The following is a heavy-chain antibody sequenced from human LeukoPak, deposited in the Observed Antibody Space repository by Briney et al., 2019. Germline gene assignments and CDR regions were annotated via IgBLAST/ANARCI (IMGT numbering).Heavy chain of an antibody. CDR3: TRVRSSSWYDY. CDR2: ISGDGTTT. CDR1: GFTFSTSW. J-gene: IGHJ4*02. V-gene: IGHV3-74*01. D-gene: IGHD6-13*01. Sequence: GGSLRLSCATSGFTFSTSWMHWVRQAPGKGLVWVSRISGDGTTTAYADSVKGRFTISRDNAKNTLFLQMNSLRVDDTAVYYCTRVRSSSWYDYRGQGALVTVSS.